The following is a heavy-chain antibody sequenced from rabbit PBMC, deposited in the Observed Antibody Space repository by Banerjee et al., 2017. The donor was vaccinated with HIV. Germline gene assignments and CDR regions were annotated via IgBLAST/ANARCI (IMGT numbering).Heavy chain of an antibody. CDR2: IYNGDGST. CDR3: ARDNRL. CDR1: GFSFSSSYW. Sequence: QSLEESGGDLVKPGASLTLTCTASGFSFSSSYWICWVRQAPGKGLEWIACIYNGDGSTYYASWAKGRFTISKTSSTTVTLEMTSLTAADTATYFCARDNRLWGQGTLVTVS. J-gene: IGHJ4*01. V-gene: IGHV1S40*01.